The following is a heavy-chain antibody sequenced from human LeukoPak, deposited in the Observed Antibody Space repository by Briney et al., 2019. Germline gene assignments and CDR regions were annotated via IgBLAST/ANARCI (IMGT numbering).Heavy chain of an antibody. V-gene: IGHV3-21*01. D-gene: IGHD3-22*01. CDR3: ARDAINYYDSSGYWRFYDY. Sequence: GGSLRLSCAASGFTFSSYSMNWVRQAPGKGLEWVSSISSSSSYIYYADSVKGRFTISRDNAKNSLYLQMNSLRAEDTAVYYCARDAINYYDSSGYWRFYDYWGQGTLVTVSS. CDR1: GFTFSSYS. CDR2: ISSSSSYI. J-gene: IGHJ4*02.